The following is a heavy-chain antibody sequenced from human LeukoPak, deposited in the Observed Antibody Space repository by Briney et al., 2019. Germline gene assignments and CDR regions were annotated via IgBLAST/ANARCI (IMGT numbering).Heavy chain of an antibody. CDR1: GVTLSNYA. V-gene: IGHV3-33*08. J-gene: IGHJ4*02. Sequence: GGSLRLSCVASGVTLSNYAMSWARQAPGKGLEWVAVIWYDGSNQYYVDSVKGRFTVSKDNAKNTLYLQMNSLRAEDTAVYYCATDRNGGKYYDYWGQGTLVTVSS. D-gene: IGHD1-26*01. CDR3: ATDRNGGKYYDY. CDR2: IWYDGSNQ.